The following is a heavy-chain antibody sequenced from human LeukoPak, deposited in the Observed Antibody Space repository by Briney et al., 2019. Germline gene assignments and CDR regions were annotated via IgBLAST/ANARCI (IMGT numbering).Heavy chain of an antibody. V-gene: IGHV1-2*02. CDR3: ARARSTVTNNWFDP. Sequence: ASVKVSCKASGYTFTGYYMHWVRQAPGQGLEWMGWINPNSGGTNYAQKFQGRVTMTRDTSISTAYMELSRLRSDDTAVYYCARARSTVTNNWFDPWGQGTLVTVSS. CDR2: INPNSGGT. CDR1: GYTFTGYY. D-gene: IGHD4-17*01. J-gene: IGHJ5*02.